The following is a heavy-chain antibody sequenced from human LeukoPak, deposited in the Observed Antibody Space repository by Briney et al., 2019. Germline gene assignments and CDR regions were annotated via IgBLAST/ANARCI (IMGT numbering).Heavy chain of an antibody. Sequence: LGESLKISCKGSGYDFTNFWLAWVRQVPGKGPEWMGIIWPGDSDARYNPSFEGQVTISADKSINTAYLQWASLQAPDTATYSCXXXXQRCLGSCXNDXWGXGTLVTVSP. CDR3: XXXXQRCLGSCXNDX. CDR2: IWPGDSDA. CDR1: GYDFTNFW. V-gene: IGHV5-51*01. J-gene: IGHJ4*02. D-gene: IGHD3-10*01.